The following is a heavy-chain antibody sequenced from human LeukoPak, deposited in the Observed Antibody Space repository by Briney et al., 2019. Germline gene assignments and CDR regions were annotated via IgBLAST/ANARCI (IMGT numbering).Heavy chain of an antibody. V-gene: IGHV4-4*07. CDR1: GGSISSYY. D-gene: IGHD3-22*01. Sequence: SETLSLTCTVSGGSISSYYWSWIRQPAGKGLEWIGRIYASGSTKYNPSLKSRVTMPVDTSKNQFSLKLSSVTAADTAVYYCARATSNDDNSGYYHWGQGTLVTVSS. CDR3: ARATSNDDNSGYYH. CDR2: IYASGST. J-gene: IGHJ5*02.